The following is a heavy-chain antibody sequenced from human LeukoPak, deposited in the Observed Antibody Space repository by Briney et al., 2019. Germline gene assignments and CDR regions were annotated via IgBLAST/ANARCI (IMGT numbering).Heavy chain of an antibody. CDR3: ASYLVGANDY. CDR1: GGSISSYY. Sequence: PSETLSLTCTVSGGSISSYYWSWIRQPPGKGLEWIGYIYYSGSTNYNPSLKSRVTISVDTSKNQFSLKLSSVTAADTAVYYYASYLVGANDYWGQGTLVTVSS. D-gene: IGHD1-26*01. V-gene: IGHV4-59*01. J-gene: IGHJ4*02. CDR2: IYYSGST.